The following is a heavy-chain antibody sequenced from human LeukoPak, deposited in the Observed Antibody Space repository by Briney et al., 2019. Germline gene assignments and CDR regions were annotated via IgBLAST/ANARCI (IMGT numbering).Heavy chain of an antibody. D-gene: IGHD4-23*01. CDR2: IYHSGST. J-gene: IGHJ5*02. V-gene: IGHV4-30-2*01. CDR3: ARGVRRHNWFDP. Sequence: SQTLSLTCAVSGGSISSGGYSWSWIRQPPGKGLEWIGYIYHSGSTYYNPSLKSRVTISVDRSKNQFSLKLSSVTAADTAVYYCARGVRRHNWFDPWGQGTLVTVSS. CDR1: GGSISSGGYS.